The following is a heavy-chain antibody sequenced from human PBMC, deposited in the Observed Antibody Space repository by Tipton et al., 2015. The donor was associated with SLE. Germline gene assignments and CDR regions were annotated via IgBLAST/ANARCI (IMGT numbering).Heavy chain of an antibody. Sequence: GSLRLSCAASGFIFSDYSMNWVRQAPGKGLELVSSISSSSSYIYHAESLKGRFTISRDNAKNSLYLQMNSLRVEDTAVHFCAGDDYASAITWGQGTLVTVSS. D-gene: IGHD3-10*01. J-gene: IGHJ5*02. CDR3: AGDDYASAIT. CDR2: ISSSSSYI. CDR1: GFIFSDYS. V-gene: IGHV3-21*03.